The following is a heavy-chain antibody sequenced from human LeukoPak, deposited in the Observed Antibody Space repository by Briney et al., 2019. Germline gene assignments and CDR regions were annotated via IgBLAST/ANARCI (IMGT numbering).Heavy chain of an antibody. CDR2: IYYSGST. CDR1: GGSISSGDYY. D-gene: IGHD6-6*01. V-gene: IGHV4-30-4*01. CDR3: ARRSSSSGYYYYMDV. Sequence: SETLSLTCTVSGGSISSGDYYWSWIRQPPGKGLEWIGYIYYSGSTYYNPSVQSRVTISEDTSRNQFFLKLTSLTAADTAVFYCARRSSSSGYYYYMDVWGKGTTVTVSS. J-gene: IGHJ6*03.